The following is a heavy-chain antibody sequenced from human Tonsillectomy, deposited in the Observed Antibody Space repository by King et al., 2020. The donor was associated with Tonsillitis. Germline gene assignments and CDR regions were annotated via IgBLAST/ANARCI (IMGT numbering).Heavy chain of an antibody. CDR3: AKGQFGWELRYGMDV. D-gene: IGHD1-26*01. Sequence: VQLVESGGGLVQPGRSLRLSCAASGFTFDDYAMHWVRQAPGKGMEWVSGISWNSGSIGYADSVKGRFTISEEHAKNSLYLQMNSLRAEDTALYYCAKGQFGWELRYGMDVWGQGTTVTVSS. CDR1: GFTFDDYA. CDR2: ISWNSGSI. J-gene: IGHJ6*02. V-gene: IGHV3-9*01.